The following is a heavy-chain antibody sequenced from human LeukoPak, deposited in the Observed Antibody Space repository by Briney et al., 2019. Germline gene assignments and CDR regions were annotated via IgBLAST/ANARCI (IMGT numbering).Heavy chain of an antibody. J-gene: IGHJ4*02. CDR2: ITNNGDTT. Sequence: GGSLRLSCSASGFTFSSYAMHWLRQAPGKGLDYISGITNNGDTTYHADSVKGRFTISRDNSKNTLYLQMSNLRAEDTAVYYCVKVSSTVGATYFDSWGQGTLVTVSS. V-gene: IGHV3-64D*06. CDR3: VKVSSTVGATYFDS. D-gene: IGHD1-26*01. CDR1: GFTFSSYA.